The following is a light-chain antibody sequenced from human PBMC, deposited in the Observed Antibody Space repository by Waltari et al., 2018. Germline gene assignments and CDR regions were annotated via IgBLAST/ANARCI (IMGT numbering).Light chain of an antibody. Sequence: EIVLTQSPGTLSLSLGERATISCRASQSVSRYLSWYQQKPGQAPRLLIYGASTMATGIPYSFTGSGSVTYFILTIIRLEPEDFAVYFCQHHVSLPATFGQGTRVEIK. J-gene: IGKJ1*01. V-gene: IGKV3-20*01. CDR3: QHHVSLPAT. CDR2: GAS. CDR1: QSVSRY.